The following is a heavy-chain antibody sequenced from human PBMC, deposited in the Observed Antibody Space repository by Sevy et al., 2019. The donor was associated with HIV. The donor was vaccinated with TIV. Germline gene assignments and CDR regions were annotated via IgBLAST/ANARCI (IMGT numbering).Heavy chain of an antibody. CDR2: ISGSGGNT. V-gene: IGHV3-23*01. Sequence: GGSLRLSCAASGFTFSSYAMSWVRQAPGKGLEWVSAISGSGGNTYYADSVKGRFTISRDNSKNTLYLQMNSLRAEDTAVYYCAKDVGYCSSTSCWFDPWGQGTLVTVSS. CDR1: GFTFSSYA. J-gene: IGHJ5*02. CDR3: AKDVGYCSSTSCWFDP. D-gene: IGHD2-2*01.